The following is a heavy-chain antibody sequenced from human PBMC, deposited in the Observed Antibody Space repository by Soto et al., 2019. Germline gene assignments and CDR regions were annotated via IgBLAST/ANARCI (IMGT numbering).Heavy chain of an antibody. CDR1: GFTFSSNA. V-gene: IGHV3-23*01. CDR2: IGNSGGLT. J-gene: IGHJ4*02. D-gene: IGHD2-2*01. CDR3: ANIHTTSANFDY. Sequence: EVQLLESGGGLVQPGGSLRLSCTASGFTFSSNAMGWVRQAPGKGLEWVSSIGNSGGLTVYADSVKGRFTISRDNSRNTRFLQMNSLRAEDTAVYYCANIHTTSANFDYWGQGTLVTVSS.